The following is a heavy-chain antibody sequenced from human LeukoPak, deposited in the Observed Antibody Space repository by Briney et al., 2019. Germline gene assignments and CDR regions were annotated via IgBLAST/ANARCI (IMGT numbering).Heavy chain of an antibody. D-gene: IGHD3-9*01. V-gene: IGHV4-31*03. CDR3: ARGNYDILTGSLTPAFDI. J-gene: IGHJ3*02. Sequence: SETLSLTCTVSGGSISSGGYYWSWIRQHPGKGLEWIGYIYYSGSTYYNPSLKSRVTISVDTSKNQFSLKLSSVTAADTAVYYCARGNYDILTGSLTPAFDIWGQGTMVTVSS. CDR2: IYYSGST. CDR1: GGSISSGGYY.